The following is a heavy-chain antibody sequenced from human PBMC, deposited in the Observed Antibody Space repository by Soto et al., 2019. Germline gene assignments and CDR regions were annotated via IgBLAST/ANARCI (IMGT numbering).Heavy chain of an antibody. CDR2: IKTKPDDGTI. V-gene: IGHV3-15*01. Sequence: GGSLRLSCAASGLIFSDVWMTWVRQAPGKGLEWVGRIKTKPDDGTIDYAAPVRGRFTISRDDSKNTLYLQMTSLTPDDTGVYYCTTSNLGVDFWGPGTLVTVYS. J-gene: IGHJ4*02. CDR3: TTSNLGVDF. CDR1: GLIFSDVW. D-gene: IGHD3-16*01.